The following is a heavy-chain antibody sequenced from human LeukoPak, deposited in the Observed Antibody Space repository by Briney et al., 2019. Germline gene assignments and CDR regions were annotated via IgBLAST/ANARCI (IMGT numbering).Heavy chain of an antibody. D-gene: IGHD3-22*01. Sequence: GGSLRLSCAASGFTFSRYWMHWVRQAPGKGLVWVSRINSDGSGTRYADSVKGRFTISRENAKNTLYLQMSSLRAEDTAVYYCARVAAWDSSGYLFDYWGQGTLVTVSS. CDR1: GFTFSRYW. CDR2: INSDGSGT. CDR3: ARVAAWDSSGYLFDY. J-gene: IGHJ4*02. V-gene: IGHV3-74*01.